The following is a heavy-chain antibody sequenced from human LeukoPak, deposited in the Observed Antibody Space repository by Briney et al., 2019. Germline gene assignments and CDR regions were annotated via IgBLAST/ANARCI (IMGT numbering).Heavy chain of an antibody. D-gene: IGHD6-19*01. CDR1: GFTLSRYW. CDR2: INSDGSNI. V-gene: IGHV3-74*01. Sequence: PGGSLRLSCAASGFTLSRYWMHWVRQAPGEGLVWVSRINSDGSNINYADSVKGRFTISRDNAKNTLYLQMNSLRVEDTAVYYCVRSSGWPGYWGQGTMVTVSS. CDR3: VRSSGWPGY. J-gene: IGHJ4*02.